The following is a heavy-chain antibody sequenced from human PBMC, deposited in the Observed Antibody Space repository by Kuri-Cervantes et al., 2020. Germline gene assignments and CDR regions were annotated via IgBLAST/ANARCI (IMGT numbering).Heavy chain of an antibody. CDR3: ARRDDTSGSPYFDY. CDR1: GGSFSGYY. CDR2: IYYSGSA. D-gene: IGHD3-22*01. Sequence: SETLSLTCAVYGGSFSGYYWSWIRQPPGKGLEWIGSIYYSGSAHHNPSLKSRVTISVHTSKNQFSLKLSSVTAADTAVYYCARRDDTSGSPYFDYWGQGTLVTVSS. V-gene: IGHV4-34*01. J-gene: IGHJ4*02.